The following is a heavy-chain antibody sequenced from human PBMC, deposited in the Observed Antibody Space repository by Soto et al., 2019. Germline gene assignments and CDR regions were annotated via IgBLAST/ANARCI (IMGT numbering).Heavy chain of an antibody. CDR1: GYTFTGYY. V-gene: IGHV1-2*04. Sequence: ASVKVSCKASGYTFTGYYMHWARQAPGQGLEWMGWINPNSGGTNYAQKFQGWVTMTRDTSISTAYMELSRLRPDDTAIFYCARGAQGFFPVSGIYFYFDHWGQGTPVTVSS. CDR2: INPNSGGT. D-gene: IGHD3-22*01. CDR3: ARGAQGFFPVSGIYFYFDH. J-gene: IGHJ4*02.